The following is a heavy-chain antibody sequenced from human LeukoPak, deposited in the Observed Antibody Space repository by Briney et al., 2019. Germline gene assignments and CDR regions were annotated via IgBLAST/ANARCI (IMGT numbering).Heavy chain of an antibody. CDR1: GYTFTSYD. CDR3: ARLRSPYYYYYYYMDV. D-gene: IGHD4-17*01. V-gene: IGHV1-8*01. Sequence: GASVKVSCKASGYTFTSYDINWVRQATGQGLEWMGWMNPNSGNTGYAQKFQGRVTMTRNTSISTAYMELSSLRSEDTAVYYCARLRSPYYYYYYYMDVWGKGTTVTISS. CDR2: MNPNSGNT. J-gene: IGHJ6*03.